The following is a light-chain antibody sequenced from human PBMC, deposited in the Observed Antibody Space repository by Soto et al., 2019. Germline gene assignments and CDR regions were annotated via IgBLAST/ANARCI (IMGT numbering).Light chain of an antibody. CDR3: QQCNTYPWT. CDR2: AAS. J-gene: IGKJ1*01. V-gene: IGKV1-8*01. CDR1: QGISSY. Sequence: AIRMTQSPSSFSASTGDRVTITCRASQGISSYLAWYQQKPGKAPKLLIYAASTLQSGVPSRFSGSGSGTNFTLTISCLQSDDFATYYCQQCNTYPWTFGQGTRVDIK.